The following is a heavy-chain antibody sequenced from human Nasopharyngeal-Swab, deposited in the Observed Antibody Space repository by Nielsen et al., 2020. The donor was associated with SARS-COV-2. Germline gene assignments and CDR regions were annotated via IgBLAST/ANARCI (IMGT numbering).Heavy chain of an antibody. V-gene: IGHV3-49*02. J-gene: IGHJ6*02. Sequence: GGSLRLSCAASGFTFRNYWMSWVRQAPGQGLEWLSFIRSKAYGGIIEYAASVKGRFTISRDDSKNIAYLQMNSLKTEDTGVYYCTSHYDFWSGYPLPYGMDVWGRGTTVTVSS. CDR2: IRSKAYGGII. CDR3: TSHYDFWSGYPLPYGMDV. CDR1: GFTFRNYW. D-gene: IGHD3-3*01.